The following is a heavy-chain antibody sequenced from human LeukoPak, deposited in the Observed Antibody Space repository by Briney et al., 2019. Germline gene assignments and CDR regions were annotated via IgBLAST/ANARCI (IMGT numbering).Heavy chain of an antibody. CDR2: ISGSGGST. D-gene: IGHD3-22*01. Sequence: GGSLRLSCAASGFTFSSYAMSWVRQAPGKGLEWVSAISGSGGSTYYADSVKGRFTISRDNSKNTLYLQMNSLRAEDTAVYYCAKDLPGYYDSSGYKIGNDYWGQGTLVTVSS. V-gene: IGHV3-23*01. J-gene: IGHJ4*02. CDR3: AKDLPGYYDSSGYKIGNDY. CDR1: GFTFSSYA.